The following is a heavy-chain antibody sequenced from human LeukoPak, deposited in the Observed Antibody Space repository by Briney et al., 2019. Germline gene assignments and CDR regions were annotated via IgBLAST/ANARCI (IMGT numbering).Heavy chain of an antibody. CDR3: AWVFRGAVTSNWFDP. CDR2: ISDSGST. CDR1: GGSINGYY. Sequence: SETLSLTCTVSGGSINGYYRTWIRQPPGKGLEWIGYISDSGSTNYNPSLKSRLTMSVDSSNSDFSLRLNSVTAADTAVYYCAWVFRGAVTSNWFDPWGQGTLVTVSS. V-gene: IGHV4-59*01. D-gene: IGHD4-17*01. J-gene: IGHJ5*02.